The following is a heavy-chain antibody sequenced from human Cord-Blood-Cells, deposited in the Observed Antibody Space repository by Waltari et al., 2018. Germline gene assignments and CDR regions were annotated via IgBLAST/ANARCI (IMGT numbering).Heavy chain of an antibody. CDR1: GGSFSGYY. V-gene: IGHV4-34*01. Sequence: QVQLQQWGAGLLKPSETLSLTCAVYGGSFSGYYWSWIRQPPGKGLEWIGEINHSGITNHNPSLKRRVPISVATSKNQFSLKLSSVTAADTAVYYCARVVASGKDAFDIWGQGTMVTVSS. D-gene: IGHD3-10*01. J-gene: IGHJ3*02. CDR3: ARVVASGKDAFDI. CDR2: INHSGIT.